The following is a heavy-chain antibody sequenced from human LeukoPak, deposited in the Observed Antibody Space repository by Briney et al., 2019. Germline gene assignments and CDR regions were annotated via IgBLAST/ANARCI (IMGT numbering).Heavy chain of an antibody. J-gene: IGHJ3*02. CDR2: INPNSGGT. CDR1: GYTFTGYY. CDR3: ARIRVYIMGATDAFDI. Sequence: ASVKVSCKASGYTFTGYYMHWVRQAPGQGLEWMGWINPNSGGTNYAQKFQGRVTMTRDTSISTAYMELSRLRSDDTAVYYCARIRVYIMGATDAFDIWGQGTMVTVSS. V-gene: IGHV1-2*02. D-gene: IGHD1-26*01.